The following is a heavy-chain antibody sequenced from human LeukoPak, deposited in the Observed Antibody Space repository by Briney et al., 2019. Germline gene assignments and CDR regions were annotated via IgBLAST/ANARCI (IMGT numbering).Heavy chain of an antibody. Sequence: GASVEVSCKASGYSFNMYGISWVRQAPGQGLEWMGWISANNGDTKYAQRFQDRVTLTTDTSTSTVYMDLRGLRSDDTAVYYCARVRGSYYSSLFYWGQGTLVIVSS. CDR3: ARVRGSYYSSLFY. J-gene: IGHJ4*02. CDR2: ISANNGDT. V-gene: IGHV1-18*01. CDR1: GYSFNMYG. D-gene: IGHD3-10*01.